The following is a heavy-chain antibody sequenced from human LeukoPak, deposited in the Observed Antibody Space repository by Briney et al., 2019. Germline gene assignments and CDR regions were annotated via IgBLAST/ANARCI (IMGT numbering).Heavy chain of an antibody. Sequence: ASVKVSCKASGYTFSSYGIYWVRQAPGQGLEWMGWISAYNGNTNFAQKLQGRVTMTTDTSTSTAYMELRSLRSDDTAVYYCARGGSYSSSSYAPHPNDYWGQGTLVTVSS. D-gene: IGHD6-13*01. CDR3: ARGGSYSSSSYAPHPNDY. CDR2: ISAYNGNT. V-gene: IGHV1-18*01. CDR1: GYTFSSYG. J-gene: IGHJ4*02.